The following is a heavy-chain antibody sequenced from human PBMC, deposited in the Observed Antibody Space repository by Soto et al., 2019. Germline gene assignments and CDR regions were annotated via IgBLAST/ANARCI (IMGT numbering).Heavy chain of an antibody. D-gene: IGHD3-16*01. V-gene: IGHV4-30-4*01. CDR3: AREGGESSDGLYYFDS. J-gene: IGHJ4*02. CDR1: GGSTSSDNY. Sequence: QVQLQESGPGLVKPSQTLSLTCTVSGGSTSSDNYWSWIRQPPGKGLAWIGHIYYSGNTDYNPSLKSRLAISIDTYKNQFSLKLSSVTAAATAVYFCAREGGESSDGLYYFDSWGQGSLVTVSS. CDR2: IYYSGNT.